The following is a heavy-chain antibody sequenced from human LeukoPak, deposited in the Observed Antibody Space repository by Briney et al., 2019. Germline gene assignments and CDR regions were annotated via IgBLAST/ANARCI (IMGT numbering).Heavy chain of an antibody. V-gene: IGHV3-30*02. J-gene: IGHJ4*02. CDR3: ARKGFGSITVPGTFDY. D-gene: IGHD6-19*01. CDR2: IRYDGSNK. Sequence: GGSLRLSCAASGYTFSNFGMHWVRQAPGKGLEWVAFIRYDGSNKYYVDSVKGRFTISRDNSRNTLSLQMNSLRPEDTAVYYCARKGFGSITVPGTFDYWGQGILVTVSS. CDR1: GYTFSNFG.